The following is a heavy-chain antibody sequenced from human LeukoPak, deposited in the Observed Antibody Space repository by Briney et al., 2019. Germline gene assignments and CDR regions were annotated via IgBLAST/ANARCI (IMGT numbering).Heavy chain of an antibody. CDR1: GFTFSSYE. CDR2: IYSGGST. D-gene: IGHD2/OR15-2a*01. Sequence: GGSLRLSCAASGFTFSSYEMNWVRQAPGKGLEWVSVIYSGGSTYYADSVKGRFTISRDNSKNTLYLQMNSLRAEDTAVYYCARDWFHAIDYWGQGTLVTVSS. CDR3: ARDWFHAIDY. V-gene: IGHV3-66*01. J-gene: IGHJ4*02.